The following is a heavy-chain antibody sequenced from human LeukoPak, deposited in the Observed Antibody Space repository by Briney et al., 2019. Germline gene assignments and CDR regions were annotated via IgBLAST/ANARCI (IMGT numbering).Heavy chain of an antibody. Sequence: PGGSLRLSCAASGFTFGNYGMAWVRQVPGKGLEWVSAITGSGGSTYYADSVRGRFTISRVNSQSTLYLHLRSLGPEDTALYYCARGYDSSDPFDYWGQGTLVTVSS. J-gene: IGHJ4*02. CDR1: GFTFGNYG. V-gene: IGHV3-23*01. CDR3: ARGYDSSDPFDY. CDR2: ITGSGGST. D-gene: IGHD3-22*01.